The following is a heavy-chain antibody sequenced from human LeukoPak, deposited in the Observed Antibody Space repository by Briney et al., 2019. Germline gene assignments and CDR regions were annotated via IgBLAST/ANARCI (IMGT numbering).Heavy chain of an antibody. J-gene: IGHJ3*02. Sequence: TGGSLRLSCAASGFTFSSYGMHWVRQAPGKGLEWVSVIYSGGSTYYADSVKGRFTISRDNSKNTLYLQMNSLRAEDTAVYYCAREKRGDAFDIWGQGTMVTVSS. V-gene: IGHV3-66*01. CDR1: GFTFSSYG. D-gene: IGHD5-24*01. CDR3: AREKRGDAFDI. CDR2: IYSGGST.